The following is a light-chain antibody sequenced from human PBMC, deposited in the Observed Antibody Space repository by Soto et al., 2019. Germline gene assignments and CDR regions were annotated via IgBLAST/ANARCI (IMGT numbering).Light chain of an antibody. CDR3: SSYAPSDVV. V-gene: IGLV2-8*01. J-gene: IGLJ2*01. CDR1: PSDVGGSNS. Sequence: QSALTQPPSASGSPGQSVTISCTGTPSDVGGSNSVSWYQQHPGKAPNLMIYDVNKRPSGVPDRFSDSKSGNTASLTVSGLQAADEAYYFCSSYAPSDVVFGGGTKVTVL. CDR2: DVN.